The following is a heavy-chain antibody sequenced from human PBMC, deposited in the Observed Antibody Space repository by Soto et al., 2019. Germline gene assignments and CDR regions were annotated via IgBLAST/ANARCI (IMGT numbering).Heavy chain of an antibody. CDR3: ARGGRVTVTSSPGY. CDR1: GFTFSTYG. CDR2: ISNDGSVK. V-gene: IGHV3-30*03. J-gene: IGHJ4*02. Sequence: QVQLVESGGGVVQPGTSLRLSCAASGFTFSTYGMHWVRQAPGKGLEWVAVISNDGSVKYYVDSVKGRFTISRDNSKNTLYLQLKSLRADDTAVYYCARGGRVTVTSSPGYWGQGTLVTVSS. D-gene: IGHD4-17*01.